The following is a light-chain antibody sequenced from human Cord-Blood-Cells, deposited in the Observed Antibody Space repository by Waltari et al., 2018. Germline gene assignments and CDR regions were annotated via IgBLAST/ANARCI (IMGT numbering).Light chain of an antibody. CDR1: QSAGRS. V-gene: IGKV3-20*01. CDR2: GAS. Sequence: EIVLTQSPGTLSLSTGERATLSCWASQSAGRSLAWYQQKRGQAPRLLIYGASTRATGIPDRFSGSGSGTDFSLTISRLEPEDFAVYYCQHYVRLPVTFGQGTKVEI. CDR3: QHYVRLPVT. J-gene: IGKJ1*01.